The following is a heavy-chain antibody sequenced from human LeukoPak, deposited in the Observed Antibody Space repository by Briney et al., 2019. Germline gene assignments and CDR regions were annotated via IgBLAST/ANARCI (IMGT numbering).Heavy chain of an antibody. J-gene: IGHJ6*03. CDR3: ARDYSNYGGNYYYMDV. D-gene: IGHD4-11*01. Sequence: GGSLRLSCAASGFAFSSYAMSWVRQAPGKGLEWVSGINWNGGSTGYADSVKGRFTISRDNAKNSLYLQMNSLRAEDTALYHCARDYSNYGGNYYYMDVWGKGTTVTVSS. V-gene: IGHV3-20*01. CDR2: INWNGGST. CDR1: GFAFSSYA.